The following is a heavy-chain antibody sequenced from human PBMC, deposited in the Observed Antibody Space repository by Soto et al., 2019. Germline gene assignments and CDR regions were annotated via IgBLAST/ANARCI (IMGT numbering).Heavy chain of an antibody. J-gene: IGHJ4*02. CDR2: ISNDGSNK. CDR3: AKEGYYGSGSYPFFDY. D-gene: IGHD3-10*01. V-gene: IGHV3-30*18. Sequence: ESGGGVVQPGRSLRLSCAASGFTFSNYGMHWVRQAPGKGLEWVAVISNDGSNKYYADSAKGRFTISRDNSKNTLFLQMNSLRAEDTAVYYCAKEGYYGSGSYPFFDYWGQGTLVTVSS. CDR1: GFTFSNYG.